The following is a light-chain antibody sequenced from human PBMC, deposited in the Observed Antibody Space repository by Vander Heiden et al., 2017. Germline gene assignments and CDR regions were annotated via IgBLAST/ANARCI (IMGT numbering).Light chain of an antibody. V-gene: IGKV1-39*01. Sequence: DIQMTQSPPSLSASVGDRVTITCRASQSISSYLNWYQQKPGKAPQLLIYAASNLQRGVPSRFSGSGYGKDFTLTISSRQREDFASYYCQQTDSNPLYTFGEGTKMEIK. CDR3: QQTDSNPLYT. J-gene: IGKJ2*01. CDR1: QSISSY. CDR2: AAS.